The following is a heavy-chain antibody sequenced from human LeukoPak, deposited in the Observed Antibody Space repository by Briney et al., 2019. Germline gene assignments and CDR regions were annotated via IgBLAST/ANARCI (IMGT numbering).Heavy chain of an antibody. J-gene: IGHJ4*02. CDR3: ASEYGQEEYDFGY. CDR1: GFTISSYS. V-gene: IGHV3-21*01. CDR2: ISTSSSYI. Sequence: GGSLTLSCTASGFTISSYSRYWVRQAPGKGLEWIAPISTSSSYIYYADSEKGRTMFARDNANKSPYLQINSPTAEDTAVYYCASEYGQEEYDFGYWGQGTLVTVSS. D-gene: IGHD2-8*01.